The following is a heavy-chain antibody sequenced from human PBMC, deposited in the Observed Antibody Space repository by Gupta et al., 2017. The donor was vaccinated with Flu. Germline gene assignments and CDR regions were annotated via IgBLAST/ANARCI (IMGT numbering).Heavy chain of an antibody. V-gene: IGHV3-23*01. J-gene: IGHJ4*02. CDR2: ISGSGGST. D-gene: IGHD2-2*01. CDR3: ARGYCSSTSCYPYYFDY. CDR1: GFTFSYYA. Sequence: EVQLLESGGGLVQPGGSMRLSCAASGFTFSYYAMSWVRQAPRKGLGWVSTISGSGGSTYYADSVKGRFTISRDNSKNTLYLQMNSLRAEDTAVYYCARGYCSSTSCYPYYFDYWGQGTLVTGSS.